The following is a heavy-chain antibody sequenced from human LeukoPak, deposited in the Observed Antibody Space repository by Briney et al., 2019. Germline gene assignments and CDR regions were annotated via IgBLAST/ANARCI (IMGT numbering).Heavy chain of an antibody. CDR1: RGTLSSYP. D-gene: IGHD4-17*01. Sequence: RASVKDSCKASRGTLSSYPISGVRPAPGQGVEWMGGIIPTIGTANYAQKFQGRVTITADKSTSTAYMELSSLRSEDTAVYYCARDREDYGDLGDYYYGMDVWGKGTTVTVSS. CDR2: IIPTIGTA. J-gene: IGHJ6*04. V-gene: IGHV1-69*06. CDR3: ARDREDYGDLGDYYYGMDV.